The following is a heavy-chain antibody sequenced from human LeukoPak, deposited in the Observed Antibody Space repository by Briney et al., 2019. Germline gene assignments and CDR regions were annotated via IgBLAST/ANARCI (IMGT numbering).Heavy chain of an antibody. V-gene: IGHV1-69*13. CDR2: IIPIFGTA. CDR1: GGTFSSYA. CDR3: CRDGYNKGDY. Sequence: GASVKVSRKASGGTFSSYAISWVRQAPGHGLEWMGGIIPIFGTANYAQKFQGRVTITADESTSTAYMELSSLRSEDTAVYYCCRDGYNKGDYWGQGTLVTVSS. J-gene: IGHJ4*02. D-gene: IGHD5-24*01.